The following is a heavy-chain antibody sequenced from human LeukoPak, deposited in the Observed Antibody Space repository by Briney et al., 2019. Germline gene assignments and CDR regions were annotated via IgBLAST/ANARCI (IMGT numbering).Heavy chain of an antibody. J-gene: IGHJ4*02. D-gene: IGHD3-3*01. CDR2: IGYDGSDI. CDR1: GLTFSSYG. Sequence: GGSLRLSCAASGLTFSSYGMHWVRQAPGKGLEWVAVIGYDGSDIYYADSVKGRFTISRDNSKNTLYLQLNSLRAEDTALYYCVRDYESFVDYWGQGTLVTVSS. V-gene: IGHV3-33*01. CDR3: VRDYESFVDY.